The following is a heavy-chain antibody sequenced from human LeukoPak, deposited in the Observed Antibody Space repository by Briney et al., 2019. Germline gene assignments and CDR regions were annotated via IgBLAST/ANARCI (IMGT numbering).Heavy chain of an antibody. V-gene: IGHV3-30-3*01. Sequence: GGSLRLSCAASGFTFSSYAMHRVRQAPGKGLEWVAVISYDGSNKYYADSVKGRFTISRDNSKNTLYLQMNSLRAEDTAVYYCARELRDYYYYGMDVWGQGTTVTVSS. CDR3: ARELRDYYYYGMDV. CDR1: GFTFSSYA. D-gene: IGHD2-21*01. CDR2: ISYDGSNK. J-gene: IGHJ6*02.